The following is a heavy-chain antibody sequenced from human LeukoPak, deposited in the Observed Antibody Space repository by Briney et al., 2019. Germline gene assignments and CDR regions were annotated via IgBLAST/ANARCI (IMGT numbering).Heavy chain of an antibody. J-gene: IGHJ4*02. CDR2: IYHSGST. D-gene: IGHD5-24*01. Sequence: SETLSLTCTVSGGSISSGGYYWSWIRQPPGKGLEWIGYIYHSGSTYYNPSLKSRVTISVDRSKNQFSLKLSSVTAADTAVYYCARGQSWLPDYWGQGTLVTVSS. CDR3: ARGQSWLPDY. CDR1: GGSISSGGYY. V-gene: IGHV4-30-2*01.